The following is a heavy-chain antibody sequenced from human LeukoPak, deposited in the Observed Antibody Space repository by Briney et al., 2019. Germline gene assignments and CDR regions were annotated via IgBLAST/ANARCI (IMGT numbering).Heavy chain of an antibody. D-gene: IGHD2-2*01. CDR1: GYIFTGYY. Sequence: GASVKVSCKASGYIFTGYYMHWVRQAPGQGLEWMGWINPNSGGTNYPQKFQGRVTMTRDTSISTAYMELSRLRSDDTAVYYCAIKYHLLRDAFDIWGQGTMVTVSS. J-gene: IGHJ3*02. CDR2: INPNSGGT. CDR3: AIKYHLLRDAFDI. V-gene: IGHV1-2*02.